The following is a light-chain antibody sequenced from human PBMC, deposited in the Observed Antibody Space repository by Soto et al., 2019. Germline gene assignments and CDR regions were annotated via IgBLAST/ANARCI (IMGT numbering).Light chain of an antibody. CDR2: SIN. CDR3: AAWDDSLNGYV. J-gene: IGLJ1*01. V-gene: IGLV1-44*01. CDR1: SSNIGSNT. Sequence: QSVLTHPPSASGTPGQRVTISCSGSSSNIGSNTVNWYQQLPGTAPKLLIYSINHRPSGVPDRFSGSKSGTSASLAISGLQSEDEADYYCAAWDDSLNGYVCGTGTKLTVL.